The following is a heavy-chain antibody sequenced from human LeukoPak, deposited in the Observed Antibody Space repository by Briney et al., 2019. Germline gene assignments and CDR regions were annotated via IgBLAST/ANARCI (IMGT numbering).Heavy chain of an antibody. CDR3: ARDQSWNYFDH. D-gene: IGHD3-3*01. CDR2: IYTSGTT. J-gene: IGHJ4*02. CDR1: GDSISSYY. V-gene: IGHV4-4*07. Sequence: PSETLSLTCTVSGDSISSYYWSWIRQPAGKGLERIGRIYTSGTTNYNASLKSRVTMSVDTSKNQFSLKLSSVTAADTAVYYCARDQSWNYFDHWGQGILVTVSS.